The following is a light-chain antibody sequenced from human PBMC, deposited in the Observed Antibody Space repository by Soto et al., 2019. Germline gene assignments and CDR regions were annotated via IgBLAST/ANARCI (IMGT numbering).Light chain of an antibody. V-gene: IGLV1-47*02. CDR2: SNY. J-gene: IGLJ3*02. Sequence: QAVVTQPPSATGTPGQRVTISCSGSSSTFGSNYVYWYQQFPGTAPKLLIYSNYPRPSGVPDRFTGSKSGTSASLAISGLRSEDEAEYYCAAWDDNSWVFGGGTKLTVL. CDR1: SSTFGSNY. CDR3: AAWDDNSWV.